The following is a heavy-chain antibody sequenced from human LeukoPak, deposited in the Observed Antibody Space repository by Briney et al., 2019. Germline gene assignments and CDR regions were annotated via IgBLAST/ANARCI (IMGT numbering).Heavy chain of an antibody. CDR1: GGSISGYY. CDR2: IYYSGST. J-gene: IGHJ6*03. CDR3: ARNIRQSGYYYYMDV. D-gene: IGHD1-1*01. V-gene: IGHV4-59*12. Sequence: SEALSLTCTVSGGSISGYYWTWIRQPPGKGLEWIGYIYYSGSTNYNPSLKSRVTISVDTSKNQFSLKLSSVTAADTAVYYCARNIRQSGYYYYMDVWGKGTTVTVSS.